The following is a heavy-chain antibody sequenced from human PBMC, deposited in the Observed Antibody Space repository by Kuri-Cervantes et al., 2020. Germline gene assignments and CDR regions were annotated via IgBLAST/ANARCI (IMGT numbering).Heavy chain of an antibody. J-gene: IGHJ4*02. CDR3: SRASRAVTAWI. D-gene: IGHD2-21*02. CDR2: INQDGSER. CDR1: GFTFSNYY. V-gene: IGHV3-7*01. Sequence: GESLKISCAASGFTFSNYYMNWVRQAPGKGLEWVANINQDGSERYYVDSVKGRFSISRDNAKNSLYLQVKSLRAEDTAVYYCSRASRAVTAWIWGQGTLVTVSS.